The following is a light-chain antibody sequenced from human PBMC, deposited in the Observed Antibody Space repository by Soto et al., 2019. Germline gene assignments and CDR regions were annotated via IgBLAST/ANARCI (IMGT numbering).Light chain of an antibody. CDR1: QSISSY. CDR2: AAS. V-gene: IGKV1-39*01. Sequence: DIPMTQSPSSLSASVGDRVTITCRASQSISSYLNWYQQKPGKAPKLLIYAASSLQSGVPSRFSGSGSWTDFTLTISSLQPEDFATYYCQQSYSTLWTFGQGTKVEIK. J-gene: IGKJ1*01. CDR3: QQSYSTLWT.